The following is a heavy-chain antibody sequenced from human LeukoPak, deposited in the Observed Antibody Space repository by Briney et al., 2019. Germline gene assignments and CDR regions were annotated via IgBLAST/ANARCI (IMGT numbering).Heavy chain of an antibody. CDR2: IKSDGSST. CDR1: GFTFSSYW. D-gene: IGHD3-22*01. Sequence: PGGSLRLSCAASGFTFSSYWMHWVRQAPGRGLVWVSRIKSDGSSTTYADSVKGRFTISRDNAKNSLYLQMNSLRAEDTAVYYCARGGYDRSGYSFDYWGQGNLVTVSS. V-gene: IGHV3-74*01. CDR3: ARGGYDRSGYSFDY. J-gene: IGHJ4*02.